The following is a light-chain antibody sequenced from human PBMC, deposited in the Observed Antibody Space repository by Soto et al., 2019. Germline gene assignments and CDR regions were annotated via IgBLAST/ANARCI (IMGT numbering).Light chain of an antibody. V-gene: IGKV1-5*03. CDR1: QPFSIW. Sequence: DIQMTQSPSTLSGSVGDRVTITCRPAQPFSIWWACYQQKPGKAPKLLIYKASTLKSGVTSRFSGSGSGTEFTLTISSLQPDDFATYYCQHYNSYSEALGQGTKVDTK. CDR2: KAS. CDR3: QHYNSYSEA. J-gene: IGKJ1*01.